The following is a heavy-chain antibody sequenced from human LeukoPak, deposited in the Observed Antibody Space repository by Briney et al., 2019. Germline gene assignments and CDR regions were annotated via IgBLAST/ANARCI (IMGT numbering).Heavy chain of an antibody. V-gene: IGHV4-59*01. CDR1: GGSISSYY. D-gene: IGHD3-10*01. CDR3: ARGPLLWFGPYYFDY. J-gene: IGHJ4*02. CDR2: IYSSGST. Sequence: SETLSLTCTVSGGSISSYYWTWIRQPPGKGLEWIGYIYSSGSTNYNPSLKSRVTISVDTSKNQFSLKLSSVTAADTAVYYCARGPLLWFGPYYFDYWGQGTLVTVSS.